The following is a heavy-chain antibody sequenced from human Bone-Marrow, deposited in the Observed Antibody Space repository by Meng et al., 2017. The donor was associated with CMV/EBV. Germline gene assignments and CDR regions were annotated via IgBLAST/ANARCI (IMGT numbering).Heavy chain of an antibody. CDR1: GGTFSSYA. D-gene: IGHD3-22*01. CDR2: IIPIFGTA. V-gene: IGHV1-69*05. Sequence: SVKVSCKASGGTFSSYAISWVRQAPGQGLEWMGGIIPIFGTANYAQKFQGRVTITTDESTSTTYMELSSLRTEDTAVYYCARGPIPYYGSSGYSIWGQGTLVTVSS. CDR3: ARGPIPYYGSSGYSI. J-gene: IGHJ4*02.